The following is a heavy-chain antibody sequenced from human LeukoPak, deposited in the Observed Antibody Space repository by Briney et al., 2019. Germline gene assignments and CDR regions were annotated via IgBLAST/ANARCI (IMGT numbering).Heavy chain of an antibody. Sequence: GGSLRLSCAASGFTVSSYAMSWVRQAPGKGLEWVSAISGSGGSTYYADSVKGRFTISRDNSKNTLYLQMNSLRAEDTAVYYCAKIPMGYTIFGVHWGQGTLVTVSS. CDR2: ISGSGGST. CDR1: GFTVSSYA. CDR3: AKIPMGYTIFGVH. V-gene: IGHV3-23*01. J-gene: IGHJ1*01. D-gene: IGHD3-3*01.